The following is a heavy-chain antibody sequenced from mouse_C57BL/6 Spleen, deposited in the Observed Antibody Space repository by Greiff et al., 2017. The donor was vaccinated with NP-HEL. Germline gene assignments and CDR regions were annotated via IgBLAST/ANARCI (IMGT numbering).Heavy chain of an antibody. CDR3: ARGLSY. CDR2: INPSTGGT. J-gene: IGHJ3*01. CDR1: GYSFTGYY. Sequence: EXQLQQSGPELVKPGASVKISCKASGYSFTGYYMNWVKQSPEKSLEWIGEINPSTGGTTYNQKFKAKATLTVDKSSSTAYMQLKSLTSEDSAVYYCARGLSYWGQGTLVTVSA. V-gene: IGHV1-42*01.